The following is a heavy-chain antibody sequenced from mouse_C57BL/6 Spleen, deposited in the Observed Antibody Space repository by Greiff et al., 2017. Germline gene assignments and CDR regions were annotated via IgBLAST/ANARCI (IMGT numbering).Heavy chain of an antibody. CDR3: ARCDDDEGFAY. CDR1: GYTFTSYW. V-gene: IGHV1-64*01. J-gene: IGHJ3*01. Sequence: VQLQQPGAELVKPGASVKLSCKASGYTFTSYWMHWVKQRPGQGLEWIGMIHPNSGSTNYNEKFKSKATLTVDKSSSTAYMQLSSLTSEDSAVYYCARCDDDEGFAYWGQGTLVTVSA. D-gene: IGHD2-4*01. CDR2: IHPNSGST.